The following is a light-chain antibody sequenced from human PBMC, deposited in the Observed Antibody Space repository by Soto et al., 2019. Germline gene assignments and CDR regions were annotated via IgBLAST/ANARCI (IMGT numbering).Light chain of an antibody. Sequence: EIVMTQSPATLSVSPGERAPLSCRASHSVSSNLAWYQQKPGQAPRLLIYGASTRATDIPARFSGSGSGTEFTLTISSLQSEDFAVYYCQQYHNWPPWTFGQGTKVEIK. CDR2: GAS. J-gene: IGKJ1*01. CDR1: HSVSSN. V-gene: IGKV3-15*01. CDR3: QQYHNWPPWT.